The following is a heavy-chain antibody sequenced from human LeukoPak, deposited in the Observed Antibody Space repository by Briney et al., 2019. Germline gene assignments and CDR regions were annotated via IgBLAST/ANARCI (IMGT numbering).Heavy chain of an antibody. CDR3: ARDRSPLSENWFDP. Sequence: PSETLSLTCTVSGDSISNYYCSWIRQPPGKGLEWIGRIYTGGSTNYNPSLQSRVTMSVDTSKDQFSLQLSSVTAADTAMYYCARDRSPLSENWFDPWGQGTLVTASS. V-gene: IGHV4-4*07. J-gene: IGHJ5*02. CDR2: IYTGGST. D-gene: IGHD1-14*01. CDR1: GDSISNYY.